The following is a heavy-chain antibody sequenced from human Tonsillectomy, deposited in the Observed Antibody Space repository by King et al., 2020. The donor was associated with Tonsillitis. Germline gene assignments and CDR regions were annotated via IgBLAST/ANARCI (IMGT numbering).Heavy chain of an antibody. V-gene: IGHV2-26*01. CDR3: ARTLAIFGVVPNWFGP. D-gene: IGHD3-3*01. Sequence: TLKESGPGLVKPTETLTLTCSVSWFALSNTTMGVSWIRQPPGTGLWWLAHIFSNYGKTYSPSLKSRLTISTDTSKNQVVLSMTNRDPVDTATYYCARTLAIFGVVPNWFGPWGQGTLVTVSS. CDR1: WFALSNTTMG. CDR2: IFSNYGK. J-gene: IGHJ5*02.